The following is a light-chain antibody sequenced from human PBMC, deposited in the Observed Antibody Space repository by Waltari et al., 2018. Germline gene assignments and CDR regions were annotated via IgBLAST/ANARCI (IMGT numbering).Light chain of an antibody. Sequence: DIQMTQSPSTLSASVGDRVTITCRAGQSISTWLAWYQQKPGQAPKLLIYDASSLRVGLPSRFSASGSGTEFTLTIRSLQPDDFATYYCQQYNSFWRTFGQGTKVE. J-gene: IGKJ1*01. V-gene: IGKV1-5*01. CDR2: DAS. CDR3: QQYNSFWRT. CDR1: QSISTW.